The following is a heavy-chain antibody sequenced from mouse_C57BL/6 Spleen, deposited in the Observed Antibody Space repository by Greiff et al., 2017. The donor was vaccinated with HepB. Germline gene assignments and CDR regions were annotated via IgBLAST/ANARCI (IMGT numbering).Heavy chain of an antibody. CDR3: ASYDYDARFAY. D-gene: IGHD2-4*01. J-gene: IGHJ3*01. Sequence: VQLQQSGAELVKPGASVKMSCKASGYTFTSYWITWVKQRPGQGLEWIGDIYPGSGSTNYNEKFKSKATLTVDTSSSTAYMQLSSLTSEDSAIYYCASYDYDARFAYWGQGTLVTVSA. V-gene: IGHV1-55*01. CDR1: GYTFTSYW. CDR2: IYPGSGST.